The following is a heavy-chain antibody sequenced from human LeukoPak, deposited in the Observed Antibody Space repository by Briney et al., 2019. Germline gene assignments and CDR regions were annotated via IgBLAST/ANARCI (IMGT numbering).Heavy chain of an antibody. J-gene: IGHJ4*02. CDR3: ARDMAGY. Sequence: ASVKVSCKASGYTFTSYGISWVRQAPGQGLEWMGWISAYNGNTNYAQKFQGRVTMTRNTSISTAYMELSSLRSEDTAVYYCARDMAGYWGQGTLVTVSS. D-gene: IGHD3-10*01. CDR2: ISAYNGNT. V-gene: IGHV1-18*01. CDR1: GYTFTSYG.